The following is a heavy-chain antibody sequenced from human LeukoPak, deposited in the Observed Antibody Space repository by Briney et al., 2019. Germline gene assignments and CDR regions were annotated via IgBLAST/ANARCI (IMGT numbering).Heavy chain of an antibody. CDR1: GFTFSNSW. V-gene: IGHV3-15*01. Sequence: GGSLRLSCAASGFTFSNSWMSWVRQAPGKGLEWVGRIKSKTDGGTTDYAAPVKGRFTISRDDSKNTLYLQMNSLKTEDTAVYYCTTEPLVVRATAHFDYCGQATLVTVSS. J-gene: IGHJ4*02. CDR3: TTEPLVVRATAHFDY. D-gene: IGHD1-26*01. CDR2: IKSKTDGGTT.